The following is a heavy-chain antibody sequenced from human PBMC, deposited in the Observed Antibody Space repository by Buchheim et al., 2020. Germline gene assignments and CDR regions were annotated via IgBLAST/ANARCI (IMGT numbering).Heavy chain of an antibody. CDR3: ARGGSVTGIPAWFDP. V-gene: IGHV1-2*04. CDR2: INPRTGDT. Sequence: QVQLVQSGAEVKKPGASVKISCKTSGYIFTGYYIHWVRQAPGQGLEWMGWINPRTGDTKSAQKFQGWVTMTRDMSISTVPMELNRVKSDDTAVYFCARGGSVTGIPAWFDPWGQGTL. CDR1: GYIFTGYY. D-gene: IGHD2-21*02. J-gene: IGHJ5*02.